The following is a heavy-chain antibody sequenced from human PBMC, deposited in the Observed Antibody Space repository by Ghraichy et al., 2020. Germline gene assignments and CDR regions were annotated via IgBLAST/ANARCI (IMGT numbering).Heavy chain of an antibody. J-gene: IGHJ6*02. CDR3: ARKPKEAPGGWGYPYYYGLDV. V-gene: IGHV4-4*02. CDR2: FYHRGGS. Sequence: SETLSLTCAVSGGSISSSNWWSWVRQPPGKGLEWIGEFYHRGGSNYNPSLAGRVTISVDTSKNQFSLKLTSLTAADTAIYYCARKPKEAPGGWGYPYYYGLDVWGQGTAVTVSS. CDR1: GGSISSSNW. D-gene: IGHD3-16*01.